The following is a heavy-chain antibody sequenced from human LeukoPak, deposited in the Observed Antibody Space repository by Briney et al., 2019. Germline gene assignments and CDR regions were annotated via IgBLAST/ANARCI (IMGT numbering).Heavy chain of an antibody. CDR1: GFTFSSYW. V-gene: IGHV3-74*01. J-gene: IGHJ4*02. CDR2: INSDGSST. Sequence: PGGSLRLSCAASGFTFSSYWMHWVRHAPGKGLVWVSRINSDGSSTSYADSVKGRFTISRDNSKNTLYLQMNSLRPEDTAVYYCARDSPGITSGYFLYNFDYWGQGSLVIVSS. CDR3: ARDSPGITSGYFLYNFDY. D-gene: IGHD3-10*01.